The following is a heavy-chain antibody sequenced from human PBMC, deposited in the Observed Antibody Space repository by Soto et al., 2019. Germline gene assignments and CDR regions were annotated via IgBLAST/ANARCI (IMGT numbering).Heavy chain of an antibody. V-gene: IGHV3-15*07. CDR2: VKSKVDGETI. CDR3: AADLPDWGAYAFDY. J-gene: IGHJ4*02. D-gene: IGHD3-16*01. Sequence: EVQLVESGGGLVEPGGSLRLPCAASGFTFNGAWMNWVRQGPGKGLEWVGRVKSKVDGETIDYAAPVKGRFTISRDDSRNTVYLQMNSLSTEDTAMYYCAADLPDWGAYAFDYWGQGALVTVSS. CDR1: GFTFNGAW.